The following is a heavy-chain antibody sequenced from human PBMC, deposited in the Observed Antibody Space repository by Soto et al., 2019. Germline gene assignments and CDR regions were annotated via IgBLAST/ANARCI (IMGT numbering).Heavy chain of an antibody. CDR1: GGSFSGYY. Sequence: QVQLQQWGAGLLKPSETLSLTCAVYGGSFSGYYWSWIRQPPGKGLEWIGEINHSGSTNYNPSLKIRVTISVDTSKNQFSLKLSSVTAADTAVYYCARYGGLVPAATLRHYYYMDVWGKGTTVTVSS. CDR2: INHSGST. J-gene: IGHJ6*03. D-gene: IGHD2-2*01. V-gene: IGHV4-34*01. CDR3: ARYGGLVPAATLRHYYYMDV.